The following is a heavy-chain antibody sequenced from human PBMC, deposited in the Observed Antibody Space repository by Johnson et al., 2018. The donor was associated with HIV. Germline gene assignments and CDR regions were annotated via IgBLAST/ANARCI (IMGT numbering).Heavy chain of an antibody. V-gene: IGHV3-9*01. Sequence: VQLVESGGGLVQPGGSLRLSCAVSGFTVSTSYMTWVRQAPGKGLDWVSGISWNSGSIGCADSVKGRFTLYRDNAKNSLYLQMNSLRAEDTALYYCAHDRWSTGVAVDIWGQGRMVTLSS. D-gene: IGHD4-23*01. CDR2: ISWNSGSI. CDR3: AHDRWSTGVAVDI. CDR1: GFTVSTSY. J-gene: IGHJ3*02.